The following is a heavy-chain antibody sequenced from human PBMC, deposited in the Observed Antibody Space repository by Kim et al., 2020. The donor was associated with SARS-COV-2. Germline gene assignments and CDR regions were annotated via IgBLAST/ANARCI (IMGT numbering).Heavy chain of an antibody. J-gene: IGHJ5*02. CDR3: ARHGRGVWFDP. D-gene: IGHD3-10*01. V-gene: IGHV4-59*08. Sequence: TNYNPSRKSRVTISVDTSKNQVSLKLSSVTAADTAVYYCARHGRGVWFDPWGQGTLVTVSS. CDR2: T.